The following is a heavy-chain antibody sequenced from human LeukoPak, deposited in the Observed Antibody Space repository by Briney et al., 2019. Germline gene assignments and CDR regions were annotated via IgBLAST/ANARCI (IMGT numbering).Heavy chain of an antibody. CDR1: GYTFTSYD. J-gene: IGHJ4*02. Sequence: ASVKVSCKASGYTFTSYDINWVRQATGQGLEWMGWMNPNSGNTGYAQKFQGRVTMTRNTSISTAYMELSSLRSEDTAVYYCARGRALNIVVVTANRYYFDYWGQGTLVTVSS. D-gene: IGHD2-21*02. CDR2: MNPNSGNT. CDR3: ARGRALNIVVVTANRYYFDY. V-gene: IGHV1-8*01.